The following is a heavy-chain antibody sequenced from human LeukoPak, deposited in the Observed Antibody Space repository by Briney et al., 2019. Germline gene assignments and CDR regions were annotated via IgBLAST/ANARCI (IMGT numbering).Heavy chain of an antibody. Sequence: GGSLRLSCAASGFTFSSYWMSWVRQAPGKGLEWVANIKQDGSEKYYVDSVKGRFTISRDNAKNSLYLQMNSLRAEDTAVYYCARVPTGFQYSSSSGGYYYYYMDVWGKGTTVTASS. D-gene: IGHD6-6*01. CDR3: ARVPTGFQYSSSSGGYYYYYMDV. CDR1: GFTFSSYW. J-gene: IGHJ6*03. CDR2: IKQDGSEK. V-gene: IGHV3-7*01.